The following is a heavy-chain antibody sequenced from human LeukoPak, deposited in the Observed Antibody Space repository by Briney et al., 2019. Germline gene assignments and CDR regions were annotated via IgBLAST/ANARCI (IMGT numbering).Heavy chain of an antibody. CDR3: AKPLTTKYYFDY. CDR1: GFXFSTYG. Sequence: PGRSLRLSCAASGFXFSTYGIHWVRQAPGKGLEWVAVISYDGSNKYYADSVKGRFTISRDNSKNTLYLQMNSLRADDTAVYYCAKPLTTKYYFDYWGQGTLVTVSS. CDR2: ISYDGSNK. J-gene: IGHJ4*02. D-gene: IGHD4-17*01. V-gene: IGHV3-30*18.